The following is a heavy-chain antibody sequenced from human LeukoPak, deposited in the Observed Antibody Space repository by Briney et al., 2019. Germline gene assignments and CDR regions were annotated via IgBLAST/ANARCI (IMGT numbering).Heavy chain of an antibody. D-gene: IGHD3-10*01. CDR2: INPNSGGT. Sequence: ASVKVSCKASGYTFTGYYIHWVRQAPGQGLEWMGWINPNSGGTNYAQKFQGRVTITRNTSISTAYMELSSLRSEDTAVYYCARGGYMVRGVIGYWGQGTPVTVSS. CDR1: GYTFTGYY. V-gene: IGHV1-2*02. CDR3: ARGGYMVRGVIGY. J-gene: IGHJ4*02.